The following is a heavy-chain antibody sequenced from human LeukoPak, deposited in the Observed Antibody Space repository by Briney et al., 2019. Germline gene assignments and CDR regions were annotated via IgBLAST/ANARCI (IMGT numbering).Heavy chain of an antibody. Sequence: PGGSLRLSCAASGFTFSSYGMHWVRQVPGKGLEWVAVISYDGSNKYYADSVKGRFTISRDNSKNTLYLQMNSLRAEDTAVYYCAKDRTEGYGGWYYYGMDVWGQGTTVTVSS. CDR1: GFTFSSYG. J-gene: IGHJ6*02. CDR2: ISYDGSNK. D-gene: IGHD4/OR15-4a*01. CDR3: AKDRTEGYGGWYYYGMDV. V-gene: IGHV3-30*18.